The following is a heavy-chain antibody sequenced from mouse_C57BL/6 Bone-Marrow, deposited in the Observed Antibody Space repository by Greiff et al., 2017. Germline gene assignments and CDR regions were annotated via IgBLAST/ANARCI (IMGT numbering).Heavy chain of an antibody. CDR2: ISSGGSYT. Sequence: EVQVVESGGDLVKPGGSLKLSCAASGFTFSSYGMSWVRQTPDKRLEWVATISSGGSYTYYPDSVKGRFTISRDNAKNTLYLQMSSLKSEDTAMYYCARRNRGYYFDYWGQGTTLTVSS. V-gene: IGHV5-6*01. J-gene: IGHJ2*01. CDR3: ARRNRGYYFDY. CDR1: GFTFSSYG.